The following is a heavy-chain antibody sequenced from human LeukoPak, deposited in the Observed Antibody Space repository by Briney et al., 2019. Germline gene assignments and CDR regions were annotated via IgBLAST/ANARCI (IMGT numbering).Heavy chain of an antibody. Sequence: APMKVSCKASGYTFTGYYMHWVRQAPGQGLEWMGWINPNSGGTNYAQKFQGRVTMTRDTSISTAYMELSRLRSDDTAVYYCARDISTYSGTFPGGDHWGQGTLVTVSS. CDR3: ARDISTYSGTFPGGDH. J-gene: IGHJ4*02. CDR2: INPNSGGT. D-gene: IGHD1-26*01. CDR1: GYTFTGYY. V-gene: IGHV1-2*02.